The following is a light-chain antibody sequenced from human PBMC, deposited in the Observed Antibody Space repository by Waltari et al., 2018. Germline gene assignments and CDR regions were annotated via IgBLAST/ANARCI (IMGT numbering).Light chain of an antibody. V-gene: IGKV1-5*03. CDR2: RAS. CDR3: QQYNSESYT. J-gene: IGKJ2*01. CDR1: ASITNW. Sequence: DIQMTQSPSTLSASVGDRVTITCRAKASITNWLAWYQPTPGKAPKLLIYRASTLERGVPSRFSGSGSGTEFTLTISSLQPDDFATYYCQQYNSESYTFGQGTKLEIK.